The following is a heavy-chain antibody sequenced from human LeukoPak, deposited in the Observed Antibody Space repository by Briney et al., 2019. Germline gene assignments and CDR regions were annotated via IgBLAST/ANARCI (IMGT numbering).Heavy chain of an antibody. CDR1: GYTFTSYG. CDR3: ARGPVLRYFDWLGGRYYMDV. Sequence: ASVKVSCKASGYTFTSYGISWVRQAPGQGLEWMGWISAYNGNTNYAQKLQGRVTMTTDTSTSTAYMELRSLRSDDTAVYYCARGPVLRYFDWLGGRYYMDVWGKGTTVTVSS. D-gene: IGHD3-9*01. CDR2: ISAYNGNT. V-gene: IGHV1-18*01. J-gene: IGHJ6*03.